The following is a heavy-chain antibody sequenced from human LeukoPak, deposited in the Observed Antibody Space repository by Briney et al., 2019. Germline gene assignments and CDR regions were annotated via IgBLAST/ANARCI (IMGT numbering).Heavy chain of an antibody. D-gene: IGHD6-19*01. V-gene: IGHV3-23*01. CDR2: ISGSGGST. J-gene: IGHJ4*02. CDR3: AKGPHSSGWYTLSPFDY. Sequence: GGSLRLSCAASGFTFSSYAMSWVRQAPGKGLEWVSAISGSGGSTYYADSVKGRFTISRDNSKNTLYLQMNSLRAEDTAVYYCAKGPHSSGWYTLSPFDYWGQGTLVTVSS. CDR1: GFTFSSYA.